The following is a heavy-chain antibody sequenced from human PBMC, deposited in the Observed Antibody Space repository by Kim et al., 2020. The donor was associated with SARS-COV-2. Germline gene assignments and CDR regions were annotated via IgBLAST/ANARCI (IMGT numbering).Heavy chain of an antibody. CDR3: ARETPQLDY. Sequence: SYIYYADSVKGRFTISRDNAKNSLYLQMNSLRAEDMAVYYCARETPQLDYWGQGTLVTVSS. J-gene: IGHJ4*02. D-gene: IGHD2-2*01. V-gene: IGHV3-21*01. CDR2: SYI.